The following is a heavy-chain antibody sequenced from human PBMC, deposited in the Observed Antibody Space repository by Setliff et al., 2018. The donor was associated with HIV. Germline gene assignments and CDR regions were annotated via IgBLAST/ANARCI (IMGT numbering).Heavy chain of an antibody. J-gene: IGHJ3*01. V-gene: IGHV1-8*02. CDR1: GDTFSSYA. Sequence: GASVKVSCKASGDTFSSYAISWVRQAPGQGLEWMGWMNPNSGNTGYAQKCQCRVTMTRTTSISTAYMELSSLRSEDTAVYYCARGAYYGSGSYYDSRYWGQGQWSPSPQ. CDR2: MNPNSGNT. D-gene: IGHD3-10*01. CDR3: ARGAYYGSGSYYDSRY.